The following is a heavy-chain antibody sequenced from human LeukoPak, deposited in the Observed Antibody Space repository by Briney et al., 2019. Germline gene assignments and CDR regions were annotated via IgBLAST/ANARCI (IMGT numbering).Heavy chain of an antibody. V-gene: IGHV3-21*01. CDR1: GFTFSSYS. D-gene: IGHD3-3*01. CDR3: ARGPYDFWSGYQDY. CDR2: ISSSSTYI. J-gene: IGHJ4*02. Sequence: GGSLRLSCAASGFTFSSYSMNLVRQAPGKGLEWVSSISSSSTYIYYADSVKGRFTISRDNAKNSLYLQMNSLRAEDTAVYYCARGPYDFWSGYQDYWGQGTLVTVSS.